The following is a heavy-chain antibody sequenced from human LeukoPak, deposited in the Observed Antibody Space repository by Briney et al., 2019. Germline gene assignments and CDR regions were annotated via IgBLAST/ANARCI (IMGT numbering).Heavy chain of an antibody. CDR1: GYSISSGYY. CDR2: IYHSGST. D-gene: IGHD3/OR15-3a*01. J-gene: IGHJ4*02. CDR3: ARQTGSGLFILP. Sequence: SETLCLTCTVSGYSISSGYYWGWIRQPPGKGLEWIGSIYHSGSTYYNPSLKSQVSISIDTSKNQFSLRLTSVTAADTAVYYCARQTGSGLFILPGGQGTLVTVSS. V-gene: IGHV4-38-2*02.